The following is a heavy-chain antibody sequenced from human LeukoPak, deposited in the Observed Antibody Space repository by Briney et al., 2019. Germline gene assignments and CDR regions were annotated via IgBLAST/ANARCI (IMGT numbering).Heavy chain of an antibody. V-gene: IGHV3-23*01. CDR1: GFTFSSYA. CDR2: ISGSGGST. J-gene: IGHJ3*02. D-gene: IGHD1-26*01. Sequence: PGGSLRLSCAASGFTFSSYAMSWVRQAPGKGLEWVSAISGSGGSTYYADSVKGRFTISRDNSKNALYLQMNSLRAEDTAVYYCARPSSGMYRNAFDIWGQGTMVTVSS. CDR3: ARPSSGMYRNAFDI.